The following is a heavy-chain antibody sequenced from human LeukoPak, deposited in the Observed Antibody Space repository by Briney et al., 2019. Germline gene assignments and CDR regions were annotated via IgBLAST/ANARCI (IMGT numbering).Heavy chain of an antibody. Sequence: GGSLRLSCAASGFTFSGSAVHWVRQSSGKGLEWVGHIDKKDNLYATAYAESVKGRFTISRDDSKDTAFLHMDSPKTEDTALYYCTRDRGTYNWFDPWGQGTLVTVSS. CDR3: TRDRGTYNWFDP. D-gene: IGHD2-15*01. CDR2: IDKKDNLYAT. V-gene: IGHV3-73*01. CDR1: GFTFSGSA. J-gene: IGHJ5*02.